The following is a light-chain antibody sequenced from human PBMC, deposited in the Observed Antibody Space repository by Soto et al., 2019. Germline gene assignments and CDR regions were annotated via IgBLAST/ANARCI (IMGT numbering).Light chain of an antibody. CDR1: ESVGDY. V-gene: IGKV3-20*01. CDR3: QQYETFSGT. J-gene: IGKJ1*01. Sequence: EIVLTQSPGALSLSPGERATLSCWASESVGDYLAWYQQKPGQAPRLLIYGATKRTSGTPDRFSGTGSETAFTLAISRLEPGDFAVYYCQQYETFSGTFGPGTKVEI. CDR2: GAT.